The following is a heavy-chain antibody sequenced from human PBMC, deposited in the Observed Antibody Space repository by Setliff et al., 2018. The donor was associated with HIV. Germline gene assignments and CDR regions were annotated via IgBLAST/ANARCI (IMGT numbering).Heavy chain of an antibody. V-gene: IGHV4-34*01. Sequence: SETLSLTCAVYGASFSGYYWSWVRQPPGKGLEWIGEINHSGSTNYNPSLKSRVSISVDTSKTQFSLKLSSVTAADTAIYYCTRRGADSYYPRPLDVWGKGTTVTVSS. CDR1: GASFSGYY. CDR2: INHSGST. CDR3: TRRGADSYYPRPLDV. D-gene: IGHD3-10*01. J-gene: IGHJ6*04.